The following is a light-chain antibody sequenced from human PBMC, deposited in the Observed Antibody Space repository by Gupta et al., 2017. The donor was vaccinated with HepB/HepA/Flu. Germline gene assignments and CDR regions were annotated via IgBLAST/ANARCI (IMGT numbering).Light chain of an antibody. V-gene: IGLV2-23*02. J-gene: IGLJ2*01. Sequence: QSALTQPASVSGSPGQSITISCTGTSSDVGSYNLLSWYQQHPGKAPKLMIYDVSKRPSGVSNLFSGSTSGNTASLTISGLQAEDEADYYCCSYAGSSTPVVFGGGTKLTVL. CDR1: SSDVGSYNL. CDR2: DVS. CDR3: CSYAGSSTPVV.